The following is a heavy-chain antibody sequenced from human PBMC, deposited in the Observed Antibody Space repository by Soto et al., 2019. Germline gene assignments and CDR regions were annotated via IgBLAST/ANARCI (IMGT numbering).Heavy chain of an antibody. Sequence: PGGSLRLSCAASGFTFSNYAMHWIRQAPGKGLEWVAVISYDGSDKYNANSVKGRFTISRDNSKNTLYPQMNSLRAEDTAVYYCARDTGPNGYNYYYFGMDVWGQGTTVTVSS. CDR2: ISYDGSDK. V-gene: IGHV3-30-3*01. J-gene: IGHJ6*02. CDR1: GFTFSNYA. CDR3: ARDTGPNGYNYYYFGMDV. D-gene: IGHD5-18*01.